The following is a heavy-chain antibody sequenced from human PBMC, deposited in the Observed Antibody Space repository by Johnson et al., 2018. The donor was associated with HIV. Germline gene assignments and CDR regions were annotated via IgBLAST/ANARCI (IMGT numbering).Heavy chain of an antibody. Sequence: VQLVESGGGLVQSGGSLRLSCAASGFTFSRYWMSWVRQAPGKGLEWVANIKEDGSEEYYVDSVKGRFIISRDNAKNSLYLQMNSLRVEDTAGYYCAREQATLFFRASGAAFNIWGQGTTVTVSS. CDR1: GFTFSRYW. J-gene: IGHJ3*02. CDR2: IKEDGSEE. CDR3: AREQATLFFRASGAAFNI. V-gene: IGHV3-7*01. D-gene: IGHD3-3*01.